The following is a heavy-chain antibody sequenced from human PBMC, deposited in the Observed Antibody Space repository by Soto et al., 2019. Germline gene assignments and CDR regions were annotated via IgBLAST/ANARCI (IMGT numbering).Heavy chain of an antibody. V-gene: IGHV3-43*01. CDR1: GFTFDDYT. J-gene: IGHJ6*02. Sequence: GGSLRLSCAASGFTFDDYTMHWVRQAPGKGLEWVSLISWDGGSTYYADSVKGRLTISRDNSKNSLYLQMNSLRTEDTALYYCAKDLPAAAGPYYYYGMDVWGQGITVTVSS. CDR3: AKDLPAAAGPYYYYGMDV. CDR2: ISWDGGST. D-gene: IGHD6-13*01.